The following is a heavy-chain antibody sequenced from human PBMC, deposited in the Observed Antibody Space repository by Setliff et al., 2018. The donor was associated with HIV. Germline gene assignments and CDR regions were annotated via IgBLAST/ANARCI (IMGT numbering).Heavy chain of an antibody. J-gene: IGHJ6*02. CDR2: ISAYNGNT. D-gene: IGHD3-9*01. CDR3: ARYSINFDWLGYFLNYYYGMDV. CDR1: GYTFTSYG. Sequence: ASVKVSCKASGYTFTSYGISWVRQAPGQGLEWMGWISAYNGNTNYAQKLQGRVTMTTDTSTSTAYMELRSLRSDDTAVYYCARYSINFDWLGYFLNYYYGMDVWGQGTTVTVSS. V-gene: IGHV1-18*01.